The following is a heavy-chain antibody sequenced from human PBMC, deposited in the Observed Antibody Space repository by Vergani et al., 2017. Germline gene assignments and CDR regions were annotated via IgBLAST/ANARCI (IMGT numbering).Heavy chain of an antibody. D-gene: IGHD3-16*01. V-gene: IGHV4-38-2*02. Sequence: QVQLQESGPGLVKPSETLTLTCSVSGYSISSGYYWGWIRQPPGKGLEWIGNIYHSGSTYYNPSLKSRVTISVDTSKNQFSLRLSSVTAADTAVYYCARIHGGNPWG. CDR1: GYSISSGYY. CDR2: IYHSGST. CDR3: ARIHGGNP. J-gene: IGHJ5*02.